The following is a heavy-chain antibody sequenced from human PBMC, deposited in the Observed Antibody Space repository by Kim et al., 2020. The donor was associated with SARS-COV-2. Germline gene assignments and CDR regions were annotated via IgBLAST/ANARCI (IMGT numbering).Heavy chain of an antibody. CDR1: GFTFSYA. J-gene: IGHJ4*02. V-gene: IGHV3-23*01. D-gene: IGHD1-26*01. CDR2: VGPGGDT. CDR3: AKDDPSGSYFDS. Sequence: GGSLRLSCAASGFTFSYAMSWVRPAQGKGLEWVSTVGPGGDTYYADSVKGRFTISRDNPKNTLYLQMNSLRAEDTAIYYCAKDDPSGSYFDSWGQGTPVTVSS.